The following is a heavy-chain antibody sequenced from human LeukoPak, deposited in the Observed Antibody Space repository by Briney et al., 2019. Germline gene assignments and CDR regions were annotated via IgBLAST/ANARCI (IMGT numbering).Heavy chain of an antibody. CDR1: GFTFSNYA. J-gene: IGHJ4*02. D-gene: IGHD4-23*01. CDR2: ISGSGAYS. V-gene: IGHV3-23*01. Sequence: GGSLRLSCAASGFTFSNYAMSWVRQAPGKGLEWVSGISGSGAYSYYADSVKGRFTISRDNSKNTLYLQMNSLRAEDTAVYYCARRAGGYSHPYDYWGQGILVTVSS. CDR3: ARRAGGYSHPYDY.